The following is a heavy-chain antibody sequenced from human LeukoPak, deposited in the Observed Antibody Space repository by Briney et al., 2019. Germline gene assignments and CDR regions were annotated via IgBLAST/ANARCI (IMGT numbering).Heavy chain of an antibody. CDR2: ISGSGANT. V-gene: IGHV3-23*01. CDR1: GFTFSTYA. J-gene: IGHJ4*02. CDR3: AKERAGYTNPYYFDY. D-gene: IGHD3-16*02. Sequence: PGGSLRLSCAASGFTFSTYAMSWVRQAPGKGLEWVSTISGSGANTYYADSVRCRFTISRDNSKNTLYLHMNSLRAEDTAVYHCAKERAGYTNPYYFDYWGQGTLVTVSS.